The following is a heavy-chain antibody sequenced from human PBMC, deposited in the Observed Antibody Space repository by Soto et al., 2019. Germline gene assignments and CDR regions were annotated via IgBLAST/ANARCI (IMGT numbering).Heavy chain of an antibody. CDR2: IYYSGST. CDR3: ARGHYGDYDAFDI. J-gene: IGHJ3*02. Sequence: NTARTLALTGTVSGGSISSYYWNWIRQPPGKGLEWIGYIYYSGSTNYNPSLKSRVTISVDTSKNQFSLKLSPVTAADTAVYYCARGHYGDYDAFDIWGQGTMVTVSS. V-gene: IGHV4-59*08. CDR1: GGSISSYY. D-gene: IGHD4-17*01.